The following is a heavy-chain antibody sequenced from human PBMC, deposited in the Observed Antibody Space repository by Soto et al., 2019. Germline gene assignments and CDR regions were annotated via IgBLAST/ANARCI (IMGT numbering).Heavy chain of an antibody. CDR1: GGSISSYY. V-gene: IGHV4-59*01. CDR2: IYYSGST. J-gene: IGHJ6*02. D-gene: IGHD3-10*01. CDR3: ARASGKAKYYYGMDV. Sequence: TVSGGSISSYYWSWIRQPPGKGLEWIGYIYYSGSTNYNPSLKSRVTISVDTSKNQFSLKLSSVTAADTAVYYCARASGKAKYYYGMDVWGQGTTVTVSS.